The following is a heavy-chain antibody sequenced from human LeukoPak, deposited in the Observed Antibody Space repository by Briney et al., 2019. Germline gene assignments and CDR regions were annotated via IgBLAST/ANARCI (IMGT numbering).Heavy chain of an antibody. J-gene: IGHJ4*02. CDR1: GFTFSSYS. Sequence: KPGGSLRLSCAASGFTFSSYSMKWVRQAPGKGLEWVSSISSSSSYIHYADSVKGRFTISRDNAKNSLYLQMNSLRAEDTAVYYCARENYYDSSGSSEYDYWGQGTLVTVSS. D-gene: IGHD3-22*01. V-gene: IGHV3-21*01. CDR2: ISSSSSYI. CDR3: ARENYYDSSGSSEYDY.